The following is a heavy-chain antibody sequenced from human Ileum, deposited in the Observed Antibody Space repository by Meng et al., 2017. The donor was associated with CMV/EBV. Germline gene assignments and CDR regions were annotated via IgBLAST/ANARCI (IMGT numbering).Heavy chain of an antibody. J-gene: IGHJ5*02. CDR1: GSALNDYY. CDR2: IFAPATT. Sequence: QESRSGAGKSSGTLSCTRNVSGSALNDYYCGWIRQPAGKGLGCIGPIFAPATTNYNPSLKTRVTMSVDTSKNQLSLKLTSVTAADTAVYFCARDRFDPWGQGALVTVSS. CDR3: ARDRFDP. V-gene: IGHV4-4*07.